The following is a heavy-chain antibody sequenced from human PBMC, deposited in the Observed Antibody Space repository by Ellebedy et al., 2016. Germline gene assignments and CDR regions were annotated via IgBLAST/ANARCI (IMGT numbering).Heavy chain of an antibody. CDR3: AKDVIAAPHYFDY. CDR2: IRSKAYGGTT. J-gene: IGHJ4*02. CDR1: GFTFGDYA. D-gene: IGHD6-13*01. Sequence: GESLKISXTASGFTFGDYAMSWFRQAPGKGLEWVGFIRSKAYGGTTEYAASVKGRFTISRDDSKSIAYLQMNSLKTEDTAVYYCAKDVIAAPHYFDYWGQGTLVTVSS. V-gene: IGHV3-49*03.